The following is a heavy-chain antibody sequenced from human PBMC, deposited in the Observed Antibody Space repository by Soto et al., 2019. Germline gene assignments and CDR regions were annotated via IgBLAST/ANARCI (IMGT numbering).Heavy chain of an antibody. V-gene: IGHV4-34*01. CDR2: INHSGSN. D-gene: IGHD2-2*01. CDR1: GGSFSGYY. CDR3: AMVSTPDIVVVPSADAFDI. Sequence: SETLSLTCAVYGGSFSGYYWSWIRQPPGKGLEWIGEINHSGSNNYNPSLKSRVTISVDKSKNQFSLKLSSVTAADTGFYYCAMVSTPDIVVVPSADAFDIWGQGTMVTVSS. J-gene: IGHJ3*02.